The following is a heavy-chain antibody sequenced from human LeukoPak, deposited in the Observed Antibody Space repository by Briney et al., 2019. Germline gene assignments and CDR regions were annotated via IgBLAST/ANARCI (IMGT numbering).Heavy chain of an antibody. Sequence: GGSLRLSCVASGFTFSNYEMNWVRQAPGKGLEWVSYITTSGATIYYADSVKGRFIISRDNAKDSLYLQMNSLRVEDTAVYYCARWGGSGTFWDGFDIWGQGTMVTVSS. V-gene: IGHV3-48*03. CDR1: GFTFSNYE. D-gene: IGHD3-10*01. CDR3: ARWGGSGTFWDGFDI. CDR2: ITTSGATI. J-gene: IGHJ3*02.